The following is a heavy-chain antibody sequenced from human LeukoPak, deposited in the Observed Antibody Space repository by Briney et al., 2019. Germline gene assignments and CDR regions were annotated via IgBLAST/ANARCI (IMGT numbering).Heavy chain of an antibody. V-gene: IGHV3-48*04. CDR3: ARLEAAAGSVDY. D-gene: IGHD6-13*01. J-gene: IGHJ4*02. CDR2: ISSSGSTI. Sequence: GSLRLSCAASGFTFSSYSTNWVRQAPGKGLEWVSYISSSGSTIYYADSVKGRFTISRDNAKNSLYLQMNSLRAEDTAVYYCARLEAAAGSVDYWGQGTLVTVSS. CDR1: GFTFSSYS.